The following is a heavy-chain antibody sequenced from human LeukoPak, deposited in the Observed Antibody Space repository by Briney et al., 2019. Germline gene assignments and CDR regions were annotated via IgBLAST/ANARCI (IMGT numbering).Heavy chain of an antibody. Sequence: ASVKVSCKASGYAFTAIYIHWVRQAPGQGLEWMGWINPNSGGTSYAQKLQGRVTMTRDTSISTAYMELSSLRSDDTAVYYCARYLSSSWYSVDYWGQGTLVTVSS. D-gene: IGHD6-13*01. CDR2: INPNSGGT. V-gene: IGHV1-2*02. CDR3: ARYLSSSWYSVDY. CDR1: GYAFTAIY. J-gene: IGHJ4*02.